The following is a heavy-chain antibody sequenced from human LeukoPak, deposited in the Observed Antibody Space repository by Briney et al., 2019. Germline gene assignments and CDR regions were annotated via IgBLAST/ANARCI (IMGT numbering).Heavy chain of an antibody. CDR1: GFTFSSYW. V-gene: IGHV3-74*01. J-gene: IGHJ4*02. Sequence: HPGGSLRLSCVASGFTFSSYWMHWVRQAPGKGLVWVSRINSDGSSTSYADSVKGRFTISRDNAKNTLYLQMNSLRADDTAVYYCARGVSGSYCSDYWGQGTLVTVSS. D-gene: IGHD1-26*01. CDR2: INSDGSST. CDR3: ARGVSGSYCSDY.